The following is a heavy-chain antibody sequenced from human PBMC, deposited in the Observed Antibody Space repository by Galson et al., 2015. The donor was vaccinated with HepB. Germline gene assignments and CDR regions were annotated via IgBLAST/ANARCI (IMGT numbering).Heavy chain of an antibody. V-gene: IGHV4-4*02. CDR2: IYHSGST. J-gene: IGHJ5*02. CDR3: ASRTTYYDFWSGYISWGVGPGENWFDP. D-gene: IGHD3-3*01. Sequence: TLSLTCAVSGGSISSSNWWSWVRQPPGKGLEWIGEIYHSGSTNYNPSLKSRVTISVDKSKNQFSLKLSSVTAADTAVYYCASRTTYYDFWSGYISWGVGPGENWFDPWGQGTLVTVSS. CDR1: GGSISSSNW.